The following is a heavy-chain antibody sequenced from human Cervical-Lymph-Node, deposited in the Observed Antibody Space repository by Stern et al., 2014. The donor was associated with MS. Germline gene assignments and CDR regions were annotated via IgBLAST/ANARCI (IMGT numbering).Heavy chain of an antibody. CDR2: VIPLFGTT. D-gene: IGHD5-24*01. CDR3: ATDGEMTTIGLQY. V-gene: IGHV1-69*01. CDR1: GGTFSTHA. Sequence: VQLVESGAEVRKPGSSVRVSCKASGGTFSTHAFSWVRQAPGQGLEWLGGVIPLFGTTHYAPKFQGRITIFADASTSPAYMELTSLTSEDTAVYYCATDGEMTTIGLQYWGQGALVTVSS. J-gene: IGHJ4*02.